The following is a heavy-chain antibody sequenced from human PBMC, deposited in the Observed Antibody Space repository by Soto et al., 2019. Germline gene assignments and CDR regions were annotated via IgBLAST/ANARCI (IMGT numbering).Heavy chain of an antibody. J-gene: IGHJ6*02. CDR2: VHHSWGS. CDR1: GGSISSYY. V-gene: IGHV4-59*08. D-gene: IGHD3-10*01. Sequence: QVQLQESGPGLVKPSETLSLSCTVSGGSISSYYWSWFRQSPGKRMEWIGYVHHSWGSSYNPSLHSRVAISLDTSKSQLSLKVTSVTATDTAVYYCARQGFGPLHGLVDVWGQGTTVTVSS. CDR3: ARQGFGPLHGLVDV.